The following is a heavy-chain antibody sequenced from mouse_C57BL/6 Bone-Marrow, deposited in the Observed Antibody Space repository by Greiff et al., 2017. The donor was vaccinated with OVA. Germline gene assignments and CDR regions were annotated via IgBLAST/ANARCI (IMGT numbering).Heavy chain of an antibody. D-gene: IGHD5-1*01. CDR1: GYTFTSYW. CDR3: ARCVPEYYAMDY. CDR2: INPSNGGT. J-gene: IGHJ4*01. V-gene: IGHV1-53*01. Sequence: QVHVKQPGTELVKPGASVKLSCKASGYTFTSYWMPWVKQRPGQGLEWIGNINPSNGGTNYNEKFKSTATLTVDKSSSTAYMQLSILTSEDSAVYDCARCVPEYYAMDYWGQGTAVTLSS.